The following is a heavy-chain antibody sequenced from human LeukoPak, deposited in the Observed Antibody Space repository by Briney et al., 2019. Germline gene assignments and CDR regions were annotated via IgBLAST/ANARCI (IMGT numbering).Heavy chain of an antibody. CDR2: IYYSGST. Sequence: SETLSLTCTVCGGSITSSSYYGGWIRQPPGKGVEWVESIYYSGSTYYNHPRKSRLAISVYTSKSEVSLSLSCVSAADTAVYYCARLGNWNYRPDYWGEGTLVTVSS. V-gene: IGHV4-39*01. D-gene: IGHD1-7*01. J-gene: IGHJ4*02. CDR1: GGSITSSSYY. CDR3: ARLGNWNYRPDY.